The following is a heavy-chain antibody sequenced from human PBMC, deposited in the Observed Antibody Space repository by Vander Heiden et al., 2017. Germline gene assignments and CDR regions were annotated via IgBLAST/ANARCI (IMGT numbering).Heavy chain of an antibody. CDR3: ARGGDYPNYYYGMDV. J-gene: IGHJ6*02. D-gene: IGHD2-21*01. CDR1: GFTFSSYG. Sequence: QVQLVESGGGVVQPGRSLRLSCAASGFTFSSYGMHWVRQAPGKGLEWVAVIWYDGSNKYYADSVKGRFTISRDNSKNTLYLQMNSLRAEDTAVYYCARGGDYPNYYYGMDVWGQGTTVTVSS. CDR2: IWYDGSNK. V-gene: IGHV3-33*01.